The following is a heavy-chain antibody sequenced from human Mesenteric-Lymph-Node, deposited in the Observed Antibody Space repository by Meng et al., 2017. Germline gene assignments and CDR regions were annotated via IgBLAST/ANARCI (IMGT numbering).Heavy chain of an antibody. CDR1: GGSISSYY. CDR2: IYYSGST. D-gene: IGHD5-12*01. CDR3: ARVDLYGGYDDY. J-gene: IGHJ4*02. Sequence: GSLRLSCTVSGGSISSYYWSWIRQPPGKGLEWIGYIYYSGSTNYNPSLKSRVTISVDTSKNQFSLKLSSVTAADTAVYYCARVDLYGGYDDYWGQGTLVTVSS. V-gene: IGHV4-59*08.